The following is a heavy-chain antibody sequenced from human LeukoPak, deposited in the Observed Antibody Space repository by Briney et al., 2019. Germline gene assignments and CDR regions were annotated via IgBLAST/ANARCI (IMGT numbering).Heavy chain of an antibody. CDR1: GFTFSSYS. CDR3: ARITLQGPYGMDV. CDR2: IGFGSSYI. J-gene: IGHJ6*02. Sequence: GGSLRLSCAASGFTFSSYSMDWVRQAPGKGLEWVSSIGFGSSYIYYTDSVRGRFTISRDDVKNSLFLQMNSLRAEDTAVYYCARITLQGPYGMDVWGQGTTVTVSS. V-gene: IGHV3-21*01. D-gene: IGHD3-16*01.